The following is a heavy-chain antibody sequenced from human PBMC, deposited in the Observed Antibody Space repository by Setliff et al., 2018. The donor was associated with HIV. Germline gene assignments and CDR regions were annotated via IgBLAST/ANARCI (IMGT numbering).Heavy chain of an antibody. CDR1: GYTFTSYA. CDR2: INTNTGNP. J-gene: IGHJ4*02. D-gene: IGHD3-22*01. CDR3: AGDGYYYDSSGHLAYYFDY. Sequence: ASVKVSCKASGYTFTSYAMNWVRQAPGQGLEWMGWINTNTGNPTYAQGFTGRFVFSLDTSVSTAYLQISSLKAEDTAVYYCAGDGYYYDSSGHLAYYFDYWGQGTLVTVSS. V-gene: IGHV7-4-1*02.